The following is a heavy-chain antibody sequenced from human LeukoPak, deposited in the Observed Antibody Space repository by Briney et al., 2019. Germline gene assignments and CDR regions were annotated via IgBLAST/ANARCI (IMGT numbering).Heavy chain of an antibody. Sequence: ASVKVSCKASGYTFTGYYMHWVRQAPGQGLEWMGWINPNSGGTNYAQKFQGRVTMTTDTSTSTAYMELRSLRSDDTAVYYCARGTYDSSGYYFDYWGQGTLVTVSS. D-gene: IGHD3-22*01. CDR2: INPNSGGT. V-gene: IGHV1-2*02. J-gene: IGHJ4*02. CDR3: ARGTYDSSGYYFDY. CDR1: GYTFTGYY.